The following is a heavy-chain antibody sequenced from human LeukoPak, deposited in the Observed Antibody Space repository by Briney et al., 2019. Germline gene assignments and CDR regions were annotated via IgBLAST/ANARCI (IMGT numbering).Heavy chain of an antibody. Sequence: SETLSLTCTVSGGSISSYYWSWIRQPPGKGLEWIGYIYYSGSTNYNPSLKSRVTISVDTSKNQFSLKLSSVTAADAAVYYCARHGFSSEDARYCSGGSCYSIDYWGQGTLVTVSS. J-gene: IGHJ4*02. CDR3: ARHGFSSEDARYCSGGSCYSIDY. CDR1: GGSISSYY. CDR2: IYYSGST. D-gene: IGHD2-15*01. V-gene: IGHV4-59*08.